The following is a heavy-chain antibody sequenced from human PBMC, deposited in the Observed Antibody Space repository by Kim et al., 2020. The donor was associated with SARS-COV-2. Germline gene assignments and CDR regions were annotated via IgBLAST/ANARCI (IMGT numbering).Heavy chain of an antibody. D-gene: IGHD3-10*01. V-gene: IGHV4-39*01. CDR2: IYYSGST. J-gene: IGHJ5*02. CDR3: ARRRGVARTGWFDP. CDR1: GGSISSSSYY. Sequence: SETLSLTCTVSGGSISSSSYYWGWIRQPPGKGLEWIGSIYYSGSTYYNPSLKSRVTISVDTSKNQFSLKLSSVTAADTAVYYCARRRGVARTGWFDPWGQGTLVTVSS.